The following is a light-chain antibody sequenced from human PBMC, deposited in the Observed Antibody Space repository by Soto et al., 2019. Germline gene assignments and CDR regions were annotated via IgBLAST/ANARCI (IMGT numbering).Light chain of an antibody. CDR2: GAS. Sequence: DIVMTQSPATLSVAPGERVTFSCRASHGVSSKLAWYQHKPGQAPRLLISGASTGATGIPARFSGSGSGTEFTLTISSLQSEDCAIYYCQQYHTWPITFGGGTKV. J-gene: IGKJ4*01. V-gene: IGKV3-15*01. CDR1: HGVSSK. CDR3: QQYHTWPIT.